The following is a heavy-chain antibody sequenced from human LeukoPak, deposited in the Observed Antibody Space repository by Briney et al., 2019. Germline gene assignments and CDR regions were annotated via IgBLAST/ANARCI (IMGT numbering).Heavy chain of an antibody. V-gene: IGHV1-69*05. D-gene: IGHD2-15*01. J-gene: IGHJ6*03. Sequence: SVKVSCKASGGTFSSYAISWVRQAPGQGLEWMGGIIPIFGTADYAQKFQGRVTITTDESTSTAYMELSSLRSEDTAVYYCAESRGYCSGGSCRNYYMDVWGKGTTVTVSS. CDR3: AESRGYCSGGSCRNYYMDV. CDR2: IIPIFGTA. CDR1: GGTFSSYA.